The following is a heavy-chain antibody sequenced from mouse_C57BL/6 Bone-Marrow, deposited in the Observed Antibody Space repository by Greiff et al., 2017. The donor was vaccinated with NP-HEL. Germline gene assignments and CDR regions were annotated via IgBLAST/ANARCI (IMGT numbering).Heavy chain of an antibody. Sequence: QVQLKQPGAELVMPGASVKLSCKASGYTFTSYWMHWVKQRPGQGLEWIGEIDPSDSYTNYNQKFKGKSTLTVDKSSSTAYMQLSSLTSEDSAVYYCACPQYYYGSSYYYGGQGTTLTVSS. CDR1: GYTFTSYW. J-gene: IGHJ2*01. D-gene: IGHD1-1*01. CDR3: ACPQYYYGSSYYY. CDR2: IDPSDSYT. V-gene: IGHV1-69*01.